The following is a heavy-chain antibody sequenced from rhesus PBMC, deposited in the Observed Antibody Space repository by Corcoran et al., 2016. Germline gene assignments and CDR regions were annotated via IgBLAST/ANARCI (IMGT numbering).Heavy chain of an antibody. CDR1: GFTFSSYW. CDR3: AKESIAAAGTIAFDF. CDR2: INSGGGNT. D-gene: IGHD6-25*01. Sequence: EVQLVESGGGLAKPGGSLRLSCAASGFTFSSYWRNWVRQTPGKGLEWILAINSGGGNTYYADSVKGRFTISRDNSKNTLSLQMNSLGAEDTAVYYCAKESIAAAGTIAFDFWGQGLRVTVSS. V-gene: IGHV3S42*01. J-gene: IGHJ3*01.